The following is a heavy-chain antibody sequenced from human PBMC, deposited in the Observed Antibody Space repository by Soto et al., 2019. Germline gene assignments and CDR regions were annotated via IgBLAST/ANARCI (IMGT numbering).Heavy chain of an antibody. V-gene: IGHV1-2*02. CDR1: GYTFTGYH. J-gene: IGHJ4*02. CDR3: ARRLGLLVTPIPGY. Sequence: QVQLVQSGAEVKKPGASVKVSCKASGYTFTGYHMHWVRQAPGQGLEWMGWINPNSGVTIYAQKFQGRVIMTRETPITTGYMELSRLTSDDTAVYYCARRLGLLVTPIPGYWGQGTLVTVSS. D-gene: IGHD2-21*02. CDR2: INPNSGVT.